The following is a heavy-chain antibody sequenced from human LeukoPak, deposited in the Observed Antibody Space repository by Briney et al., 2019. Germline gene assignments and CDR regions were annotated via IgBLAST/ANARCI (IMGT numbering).Heavy chain of an antibody. J-gene: IGHJ4*02. CDR1: GFTVSSNY. CDR3: ARGDGYNYWDH. V-gene: IGHV3-53*01. D-gene: IGHD5-24*01. Sequence: GGSLRLSCAASGFTVSSNYMSWVRQAPGKGLEWVSVIYSGGSTYYADSVKGRFTISRDNSKNTVYLQMDSLRAEDTAVYYCARGDGYNYWDHWGQGTLVTVSS. CDR2: IYSGGST.